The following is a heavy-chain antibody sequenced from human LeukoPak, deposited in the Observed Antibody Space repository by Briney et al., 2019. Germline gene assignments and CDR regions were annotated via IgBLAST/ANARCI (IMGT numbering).Heavy chain of an antibody. D-gene: IGHD2-21*02. V-gene: IGHV4-59*08. Sequence: IPSETLSLTCTASGGSISSYYWNWIRQPPGKGLEWIGYIYYSGSTNYNPSLESRVTISGDTSKNQFSLKLSSVTAADTAVYYCARAIVVVTAIGYYYYMDVWGKGTTVTVSS. J-gene: IGHJ6*03. CDR1: GGSISSYY. CDR3: ARAIVVVTAIGYYYYMDV. CDR2: IYYSGST.